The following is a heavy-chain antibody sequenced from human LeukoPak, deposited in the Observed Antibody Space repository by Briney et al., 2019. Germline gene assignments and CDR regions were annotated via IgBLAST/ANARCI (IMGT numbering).Heavy chain of an antibody. V-gene: IGHV4-34*01. Sequence: SSETLSLTCAVSGGPFSGYFWSWIRQSSGKGLEWIGEIHNSGTPNYNPSLNSRVTISEDTSKNQFYLNLSSVTAADTAVYYCARRYYYNLGSFPFDFWGQGTLVTVSS. CDR2: IHNSGTP. D-gene: IGHD3-10*01. CDR1: GGPFSGYF. J-gene: IGHJ4*02. CDR3: ARRYYYNLGSFPFDF.